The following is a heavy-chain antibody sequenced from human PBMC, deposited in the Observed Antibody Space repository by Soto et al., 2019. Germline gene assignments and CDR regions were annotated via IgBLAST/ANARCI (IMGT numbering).Heavy chain of an antibody. J-gene: IGHJ4*02. D-gene: IGHD3-9*01. CDR1: GGSVSSGSYY. CDR2: IYYSGST. Sequence: PSETLSLTCTVSGGSVSSGSYYWSWIRQPPGKGLEWIGYIYYSGSTNYNPSLKSRVTISVDTSKNQFSLKLSSVTAADTAVYYCARGGLPYDILTGYRPETFDYWGQGTLVTVSS. CDR3: ARGGLPYDILTGYRPETFDY. V-gene: IGHV4-61*01.